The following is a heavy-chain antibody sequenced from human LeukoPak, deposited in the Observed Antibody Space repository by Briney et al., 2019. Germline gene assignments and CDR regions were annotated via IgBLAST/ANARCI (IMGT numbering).Heavy chain of an antibody. CDR2: INPNSGGT. V-gene: IGHV1-2*02. CDR1: GYTFTGYY. CDR3: ARAISSGWFAEYFQH. Sequence: GASVKVSCKASGYTFTGYYMHWERQAPGQGLEWMGWINPNSGGTNYAQKFQGRVTMTRDTSISTAYMELSRLRSDDTAVYYCARAISSGWFAEYFQHWGQGTLVTVSS. J-gene: IGHJ1*01. D-gene: IGHD6-19*01.